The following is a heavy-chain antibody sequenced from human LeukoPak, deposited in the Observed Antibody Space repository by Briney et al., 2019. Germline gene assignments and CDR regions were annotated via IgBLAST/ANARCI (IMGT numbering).Heavy chain of an antibody. V-gene: IGHV3-7*01. CDR2: IKQDGSEK. Sequence: GGSLRLSCAASGFTFSSYSMSWVRQAPGKGLEWVANIKQDGSEKYYVDSVKGRFTISRDNAKNSLYLQMNSLRAEDTAVYYCARDHSMYSGSYYDGGTAFDIWGQGTMVTVSS. CDR1: GFTFSSYS. J-gene: IGHJ3*02. CDR3: ARDHSMYSGSYYDGGTAFDI. D-gene: IGHD1-26*01.